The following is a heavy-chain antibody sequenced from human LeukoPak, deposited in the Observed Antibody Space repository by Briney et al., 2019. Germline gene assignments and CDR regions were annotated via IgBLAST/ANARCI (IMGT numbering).Heavy chain of an antibody. CDR2: IKQDGSEK. J-gene: IGHJ6*03. CDR3: ARDFLADYYYMDV. D-gene: IGHD3-3*01. CDR1: GFTFSSYW. V-gene: IGHV3-7*01. Sequence: GGSLRLSCAASGFTFSSYWMSWVRQAPGKGLEWVANIKQDGSEKYYVDSVKGRFTISRDNAKNSLYLQMNSLRAEDTAVYYCARDFLADYYYMDVWGKGTTVTVSS.